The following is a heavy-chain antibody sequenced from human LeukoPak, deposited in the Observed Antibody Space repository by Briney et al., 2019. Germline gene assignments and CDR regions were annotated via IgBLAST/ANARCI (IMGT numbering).Heavy chain of an antibody. CDR1: GFTFSSYA. D-gene: IGHD3-3*01. CDR3: AKQHDFWSGYYGGYFDY. CDR2: ISGSGGST. J-gene: IGHJ4*02. V-gene: IGHV3-23*01. Sequence: GGSLRLSCAASGFTFSSYAMSWVRQAPGKGLEWVSAISGSGGSTYYADSVKGRFTISRDNSKNTLYLQMNSPRAEDTAVYYCAKQHDFWSGYYGGYFDYWGQGTLVTVSS.